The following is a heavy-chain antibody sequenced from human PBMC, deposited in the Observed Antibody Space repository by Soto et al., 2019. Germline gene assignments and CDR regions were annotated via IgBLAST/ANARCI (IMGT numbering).Heavy chain of an antibody. Sequence: SDTLSVTCTVSGGSISSYYWSWSRQPTGKGLEWIGYTYYSGSTNYNPSLKSRVTISVDTSKNQFSLKLSSVTAADTAVYYCARGWGLVFDYWGQGTQVTVS. CDR1: GGSISSYY. V-gene: IGHV4-59*07. CDR3: ARGWGLVFDY. D-gene: IGHD2-21*02. CDR2: TYYSGST. J-gene: IGHJ4*02.